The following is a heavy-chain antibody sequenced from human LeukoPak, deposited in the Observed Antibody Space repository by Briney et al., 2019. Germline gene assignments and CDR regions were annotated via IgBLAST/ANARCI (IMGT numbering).Heavy chain of an antibody. D-gene: IGHD2-21*01. V-gene: IGHV4-39*01. J-gene: IGHJ4*02. CDR2: IHYSGST. Sequence: SETLSLTCTVSGGSISSNSHYWAWIRQPPGRGLEWIGSIHYSGSTFYSPSLKSRVTISVDTSKNQFSLILTSVTASDTAVYYCAREEASVGDYWGQGILVTVSS. CDR1: GGSISSNSHY. CDR3: AREEASVGDY.